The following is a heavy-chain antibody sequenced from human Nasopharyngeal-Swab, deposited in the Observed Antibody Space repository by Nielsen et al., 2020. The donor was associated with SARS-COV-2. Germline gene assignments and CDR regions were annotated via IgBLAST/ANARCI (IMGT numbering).Heavy chain of an antibody. V-gene: IGHV4-39*07. D-gene: IGHD1-26*01. CDR1: GGSIISSNDY. CDR2: LYYSGTT. J-gene: IGHJ6*02. Sequence: SETLSLTCSVSGGSIISSNDYWAWIRQPPGEGLEWIGSLYYSGTTSYNPSLKSRVTMLVDTSNNQVSLKLSSVTATDTAVYYCARAGRVGDAFTGLDVWGQGTTVTVSS. CDR3: ARAGRVGDAFTGLDV.